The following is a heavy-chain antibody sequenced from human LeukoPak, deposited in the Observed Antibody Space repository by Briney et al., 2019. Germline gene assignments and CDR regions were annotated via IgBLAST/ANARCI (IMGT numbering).Heavy chain of an antibody. J-gene: IGHJ4*02. CDR3: AKDHSSSWSNFDY. CDR1: GFTFSSYG. CDR2: IWYDGSNK. D-gene: IGHD6-13*01. V-gene: IGHV3-33*06. Sequence: PGXXLRLSCAAYGFTFSSYGMHWVRQAQGKGLEWVAVIWYDGSNKYYEDSVKGRFTISRDNSKNTLYLQMNSLRAEDTAVYYCAKDHSSSWSNFDYWGQGTLVTVSS.